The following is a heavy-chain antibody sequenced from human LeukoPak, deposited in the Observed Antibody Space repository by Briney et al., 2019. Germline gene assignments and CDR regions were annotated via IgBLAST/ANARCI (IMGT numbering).Heavy chain of an antibody. J-gene: IGHJ4*02. V-gene: IGHV1-3*01. CDR2: INAGNGNT. CDR3: ARKGDLYYFDY. D-gene: IGHD1-26*01. Sequence: ASVKVSCKASGYTFTSYAMHWVRQAPGQRLEWMGWINAGNGNTKYSQEFQGRVTMTTDTSTSTAYMELRSLRSDDTAVYYCARKGDLYYFDYWGQGTLVTVSS. CDR1: GYTFTSYA.